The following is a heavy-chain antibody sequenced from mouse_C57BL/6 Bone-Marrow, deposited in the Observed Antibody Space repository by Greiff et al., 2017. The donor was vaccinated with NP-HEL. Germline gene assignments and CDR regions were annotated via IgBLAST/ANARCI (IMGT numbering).Heavy chain of an antibody. CDR1: GFSLTSYG. V-gene: IGHV2-2*01. CDR2: IWSGGST. J-gene: IGHJ1*03. CDR3: ARNSSLWYFDV. D-gene: IGHD1-1*01. Sequence: VQLQESGPGLVQPSQSLSITCTVSGFSLTSYGVHWVRQSPGKGLEWLGVIWSGGSTDYNAAFISRLSISKDNSKSQVFFKMNSLQADDTAIYYCARNSSLWYFDVWGTGTTVTVSS.